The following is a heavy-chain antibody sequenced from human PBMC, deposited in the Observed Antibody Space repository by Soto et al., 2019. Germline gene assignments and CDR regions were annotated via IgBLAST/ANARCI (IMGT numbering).Heavy chain of an antibody. CDR3: ARIIGYCRNNDCSWTFDI. Sequence: PGESLKISCKTSGYSFISYWVAWVRQLPGKGLEWMGTFYPGDSTSTYSPSFQGQVTISVDKSISTAYLRLSSLKVSDTAMYYCARIIGYCRNNDCSWTFDIWGQGTMVT. D-gene: IGHD2-15*01. CDR1: GYSFISYW. CDR2: FYPGDSTS. J-gene: IGHJ3*02. V-gene: IGHV5-51*01.